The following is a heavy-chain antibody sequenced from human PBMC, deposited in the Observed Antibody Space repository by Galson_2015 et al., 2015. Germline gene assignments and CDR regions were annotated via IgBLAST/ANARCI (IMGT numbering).Heavy chain of an antibody. CDR1: GYTFTSYG. D-gene: IGHD6-19*01. CDR2: ISAYNGNT. J-gene: IGHJ4*02. V-gene: IGHV1-18*04. Sequence: SVKVPCKASGYTFTSYGISWVRQAPGQGLEWMGWISAYNGNTNYAQKLQGRVTMTTVTSTSTAYMELRSLRSDDTAVYYCAFEPYSSGWLGDYWGQGTLVTVSS. CDR3: AFEPYSSGWLGDY.